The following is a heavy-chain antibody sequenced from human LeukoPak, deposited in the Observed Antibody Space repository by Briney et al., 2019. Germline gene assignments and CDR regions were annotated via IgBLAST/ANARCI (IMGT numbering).Heavy chain of an antibody. Sequence: PGGSLRLSCAASGFTFSNYAMSWVRQAPGQGLEWVSAISDGATRIYYADAVKGRFTISRDNSKNTLYLQMNSLRAEDTAVYYCARVGSLDSSGYLLWGRPPGYFDYWGQGTLVTVSS. V-gene: IGHV3-23*01. J-gene: IGHJ4*02. CDR2: ISDGATRI. CDR3: ARVGSLDSSGYLLWGRPPGYFDY. D-gene: IGHD3-22*01. CDR1: GFTFSNYA.